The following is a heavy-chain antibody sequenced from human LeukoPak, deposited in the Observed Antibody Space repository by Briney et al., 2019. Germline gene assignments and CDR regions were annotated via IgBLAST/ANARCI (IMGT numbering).Heavy chain of an antibody. V-gene: IGHV4-34*01. J-gene: IGHJ4*02. Sequence: SETLSLTCAVYGGSFSGYYWSWIRQPPGKGLEWIGEINHSGSTNYNPSPKSRVTISVNTSTNNFPLKLRSVTAADTAVYYCTRGKSPKERREDLVVVPAARGFDYWGQGTLVTVSS. CDR2: INHSGST. CDR1: GGSFSGYY. CDR3: TRGKSPKERREDLVVVPAARGFDY. D-gene: IGHD2-2*01.